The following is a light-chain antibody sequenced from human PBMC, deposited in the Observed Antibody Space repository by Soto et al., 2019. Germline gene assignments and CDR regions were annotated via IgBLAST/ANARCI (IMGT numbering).Light chain of an antibody. CDR1: QGISSY. Sequence: IQLTQSPSSLSASVGDRVTITCRASQGISSYLAWYQQKPGKAPKLLIYAASTLQSGVPSRFSGSGSGTEFTLTITSLQPEDSATYYCQQRNSYPRTLGQGTKVDIK. J-gene: IGKJ2*01. V-gene: IGKV1-9*01. CDR2: AAS. CDR3: QQRNSYPRT.